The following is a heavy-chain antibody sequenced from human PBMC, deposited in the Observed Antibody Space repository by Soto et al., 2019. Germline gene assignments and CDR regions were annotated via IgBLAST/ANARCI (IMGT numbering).Heavy chain of an antibody. Sequence: PGGSLRLSCAASGFTFGDYWMSWVRQAPGKGLEWVAHIKKDGSENYYVDSVTGRFTVSRDNTKNSLYLQMNSLRAEDTAVYYCAKLGSGYYTGLYFDCWGQGTLVTVSS. J-gene: IGHJ4*02. D-gene: IGHD3-3*01. CDR2: IKKDGSEN. CDR3: AKLGSGYYTGLYFDC. V-gene: IGHV3-7*03. CDR1: GFTFGDYW.